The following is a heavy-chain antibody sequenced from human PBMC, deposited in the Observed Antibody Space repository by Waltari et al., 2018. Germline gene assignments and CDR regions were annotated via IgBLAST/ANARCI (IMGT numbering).Heavy chain of an antibody. V-gene: IGHV4-38-2*01. D-gene: IGHD6-13*01. CDR2: IYHSGST. Sequence: QVQLQESGPGLVKPSETLSLTCAVSGYSISSGYYWGWIRQPPGKGLEWIGSIYHSGSTYYNPSLKSRVTISVDTSKNQFSLKLSSVTAADTAVYYCARLRRSSSPRVRFDPWGQGTLVTVSS. J-gene: IGHJ5*02. CDR1: GYSISSGYY. CDR3: ARLRRSSSPRVRFDP.